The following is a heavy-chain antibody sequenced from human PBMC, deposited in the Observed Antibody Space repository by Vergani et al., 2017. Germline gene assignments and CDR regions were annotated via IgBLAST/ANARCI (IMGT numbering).Heavy chain of an antibody. Sequence: EVQLVESGGGLVQPGGSLRLSCAASGFTFSSYSMNWVRQAPGKGLEWVSYISSSSSTIYYADSVKGRFTISRDNAKNALYLQMNRLRAEDTAVYYCAREYCSSTSCYYYYGMDVWGQGTTVTVSS. J-gene: IGHJ6*02. V-gene: IGHV3-48*01. CDR2: ISSSSSTI. CDR1: GFTFSSYS. D-gene: IGHD2-2*01. CDR3: AREYCSSTSCYYYYGMDV.